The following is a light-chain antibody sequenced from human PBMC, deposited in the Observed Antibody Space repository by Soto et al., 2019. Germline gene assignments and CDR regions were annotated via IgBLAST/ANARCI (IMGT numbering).Light chain of an antibody. Sequence: QSVLTQPPSASGSPGQSVTISCTGTSSDVGGYNYVSWYQQHPGKAPKLMIYEVSKRPSGVPDRFSGSKSGNTASLTVSGLQAEDEADYYCSSYAGLNVFGTGTKPPS. J-gene: IGLJ1*01. CDR3: SSYAGLNV. CDR1: SSDVGGYNY. CDR2: EVS. V-gene: IGLV2-8*01.